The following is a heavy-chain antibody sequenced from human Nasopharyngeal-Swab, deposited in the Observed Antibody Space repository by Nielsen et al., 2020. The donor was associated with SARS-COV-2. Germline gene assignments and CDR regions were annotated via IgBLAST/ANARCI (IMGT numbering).Heavy chain of an antibody. Sequence: SQTLSLTCAITGDSVSGDSVSWNWIRQSPSRGLEWLGRTYHRSKWYFDYTVSVKSRITINADTSKNQFSLQLNSVTPEDTAVYYCARDSGNCYRRCGMAVWGQGTTVTVSS. J-gene: IGHJ6*02. D-gene: IGHD2-21*02. V-gene: IGHV6-1*01. CDR1: GDSVSGDSVS. CDR2: TYHRSKWYF. CDR3: ARDSGNCYRRCGMAV.